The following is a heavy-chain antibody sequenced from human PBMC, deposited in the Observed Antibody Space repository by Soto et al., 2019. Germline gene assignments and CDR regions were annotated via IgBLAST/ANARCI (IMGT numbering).Heavy chain of an antibody. D-gene: IGHD2-8*01. CDR1: GGSISSGDYY. CDR3: AGGHCTNGVCYTFWFDP. CDR2: IYYSGST. V-gene: IGHV4-30-4*01. Sequence: QVQLQESGPGLVKPSQTLSLTCTVSGGSISSGDYYWSWIRQPPGKGLEWIGYIYYSGSTYYNPSLKSRVTISVDTSKNQFSLKLSSVTAADTAVYYCAGGHCTNGVCYTFWFDPWGQGTLVTVSS. J-gene: IGHJ5*02.